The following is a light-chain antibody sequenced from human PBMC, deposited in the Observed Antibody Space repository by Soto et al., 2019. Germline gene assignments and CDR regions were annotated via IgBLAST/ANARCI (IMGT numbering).Light chain of an antibody. J-gene: IGKJ2*01. CDR1: QSISSW. Sequence: DIQMTQSPSTLSASVGDRVTITCRASQSISSWLAWYQQKSGEAPKILIYKASSLESGVPSRFSGSGSGTEFTLTFSSLQPDDFATYYCQQYDYYPYTFGQGTKLEIK. CDR3: QQYDYYPYT. CDR2: KAS. V-gene: IGKV1-5*03.